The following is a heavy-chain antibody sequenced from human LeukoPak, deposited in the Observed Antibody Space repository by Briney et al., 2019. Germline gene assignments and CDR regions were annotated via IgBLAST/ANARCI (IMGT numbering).Heavy chain of an antibody. Sequence: GSLRLSCEASGFTFSDNWMTWVRQAPGKGLEWVASIKKDGNNRYYVDSVKGRFTVSRDNAKNSLYLQMNSLRAEDTAVYFCLQYDSGNIWGQGTLVTVSS. D-gene: IGHD3-10*01. CDR2: IKKDGNNR. J-gene: IGHJ1*01. CDR1: GFTFSDNW. CDR3: LQYDSGNI. V-gene: IGHV3-7*01.